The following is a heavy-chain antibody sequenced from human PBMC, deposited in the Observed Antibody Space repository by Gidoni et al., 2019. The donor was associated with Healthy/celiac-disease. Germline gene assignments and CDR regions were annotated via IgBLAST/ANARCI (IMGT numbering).Heavy chain of an antibody. V-gene: IGHV4-61*02. CDR3: AREGYDFWSGNGVLFDY. Sequence: QVQLQESGPGLVKPSQTLSLTCTVSGGSISSGSYYWSWIRQPAGKGLEWIGRIYTSGSTNYNPSLKSRVTISVDTSKNQFSLKLSSVTAADTAVYYCAREGYDFWSGNGVLFDYWGQGTLVTVSS. CDR1: GGSISSGSYY. CDR2: IYTSGST. D-gene: IGHD3-3*01. J-gene: IGHJ4*02.